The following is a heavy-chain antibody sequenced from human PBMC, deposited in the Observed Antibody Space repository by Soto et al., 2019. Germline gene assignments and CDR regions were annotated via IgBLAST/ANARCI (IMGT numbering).Heavy chain of an antibody. Sequence: QVQLQESGPGLVKPSQTLSLTCTVSGGSISSGGYYWSWIRQHPGKCLEWIGYIYCSGSTYYNPSLKSRVTISVDTSKNQFSLKLSSVTAADTAVYYCAGRSCSGGSCYSVRYFDLWGRGTLVTVSS. CDR3: AGRSCSGGSCYSVRYFDL. CDR2: IYCSGST. D-gene: IGHD2-15*01. J-gene: IGHJ2*01. V-gene: IGHV4-31*03. CDR1: GGSISSGGYY.